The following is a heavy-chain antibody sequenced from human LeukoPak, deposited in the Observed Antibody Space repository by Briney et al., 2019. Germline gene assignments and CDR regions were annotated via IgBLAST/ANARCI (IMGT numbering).Heavy chain of an antibody. D-gene: IGHD3-10*01. CDR3: AKEGGSGSYYLDY. CDR1: GFTFSSYW. J-gene: IGHJ4*02. CDR2: IDSDGSST. Sequence: GGSLRLSCAASGFTFSSYWMHWVRQAPVEGLVWVSRIDSDGSSTSYAAFVKGRFTISRDNAKNMLYLQMNSLRAEDTAVYYCAKEGGSGSYYLDYWGQGTLVTVSS. V-gene: IGHV3-74*01.